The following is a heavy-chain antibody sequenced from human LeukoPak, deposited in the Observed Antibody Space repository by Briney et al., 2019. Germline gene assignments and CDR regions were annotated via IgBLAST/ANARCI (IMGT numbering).Heavy chain of an antibody. CDR2: IKQDGNKK. V-gene: IGHV3-7*01. D-gene: IGHD1-26*01. Sequence: GGSLRLSCAASGFTFSTYWMSWVRQAPGKGLEWVARIKQDGNKKYYVDSVKGRFTISRDNAKNSLYLQMNSLRAEDTAVYYCAREGSYSIPWGQGTLVTVSS. CDR3: AREGSYSIP. CDR1: GFTFSTYW. J-gene: IGHJ5*02.